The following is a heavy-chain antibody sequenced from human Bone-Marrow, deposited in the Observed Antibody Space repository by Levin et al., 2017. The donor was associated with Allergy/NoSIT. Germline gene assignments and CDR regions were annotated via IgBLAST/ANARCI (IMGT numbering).Heavy chain of an antibody. CDR2: IIPIVGTA. CDR1: GGTFSGYA. V-gene: IGHV1-69*06. D-gene: IGHD3-3*01. CDR3: ARGFLQYLVGYSYYYTDV. J-gene: IGHJ6*03. Sequence: VASVKVSCEASGGTFSGYAISWVRQAPGQGLEWMGGIIPIVGTAKYAQSFQGRVSITADKSTSTAYMELSSLRSEDTAVYYCARGFLQYLVGYSYYYTDVWGKGTTVTVSS.